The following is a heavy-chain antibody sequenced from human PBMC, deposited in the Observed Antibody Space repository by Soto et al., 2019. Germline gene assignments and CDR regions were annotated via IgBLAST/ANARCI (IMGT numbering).Heavy chain of an antibody. Sequence: EVQLVESGGGLVQPGGSLRLSCAASGFTFSSYWMQWVRQAPGKGLVWVAHIKSDGSRTSHADSVKGRFTISRDNAKNTLYLQMNRLRAEDTAVYYCARADSSGPLVDYWGQGTLVTVSS. V-gene: IGHV3-74*01. CDR2: IKSDGSRT. D-gene: IGHD3-22*01. CDR1: GFTFSSYW. CDR3: ARADSSGPLVDY. J-gene: IGHJ4*02.